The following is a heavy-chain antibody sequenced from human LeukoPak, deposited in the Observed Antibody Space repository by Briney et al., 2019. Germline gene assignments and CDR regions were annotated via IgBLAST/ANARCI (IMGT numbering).Heavy chain of an antibody. CDR3: AAEVQLEGVSYYYYGMDV. J-gene: IGHJ6*02. CDR1: GFTFTSSA. D-gene: IGHD1-1*01. Sequence: SVKVSCKASGFTFTSSAVQWVRQARGQRLEWIGWIVVGSGNTSYAQKFQERVTITRDMSTSTAYMELSSLRSEDTAVYYCAAEVQLEGVSYYYYGMDVWGQGTTVTVSS. V-gene: IGHV1-58*01. CDR2: IVVGSGNT.